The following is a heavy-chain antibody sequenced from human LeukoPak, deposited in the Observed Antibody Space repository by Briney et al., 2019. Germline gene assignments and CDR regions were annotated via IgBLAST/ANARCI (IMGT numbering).Heavy chain of an antibody. V-gene: IGHV3-30*02. CDR1: GFTFSSYG. D-gene: IGHD2-21*02. CDR2: IRYDGSNK. Sequence: GGSLRLSCAASGFTFSSYGMHWVRQAPGKGLEWVAFIRYDGSNKYYADSVKGRFTISRDNSKNTLYLQMNSLRAEDTAVYYCARQFVVVTPDAFDIWGQGTMVTVSS. J-gene: IGHJ3*02. CDR3: ARQFVVVTPDAFDI.